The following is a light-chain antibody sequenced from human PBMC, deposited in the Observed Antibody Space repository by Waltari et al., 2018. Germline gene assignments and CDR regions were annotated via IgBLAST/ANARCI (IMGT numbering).Light chain of an antibody. CDR3: QQYYTYSVT. Sequence: DIQMTQSPSTRSASVGDRVTIPCRASQSINIWLGWYQQKPGKAPKLLLYTASSLASGVPSRFSGSGSGTEFTLTISSLQPDDFATYYCQQYYTYSVTFGQGTRLEIK. V-gene: IGKV1-5*03. J-gene: IGKJ5*01. CDR1: QSINIW. CDR2: TAS.